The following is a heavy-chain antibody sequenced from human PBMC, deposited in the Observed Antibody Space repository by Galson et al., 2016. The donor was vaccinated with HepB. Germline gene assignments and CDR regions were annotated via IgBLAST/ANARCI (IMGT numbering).Heavy chain of an antibody. CDR1: GFTFSNYM. D-gene: IGHD3-9*01. Sequence: SLRLSCAASGFTFSNYMMNWVRQAPGKGLEWVSAIGGSGGDTYYPDSVKGRFTISRDNSKNTLYLHINSLRAEDTAVYYCARRYDTPGYYYIDFWGQGTLVTVSS. V-gene: IGHV3-23*01. J-gene: IGHJ4*02. CDR3: ARRYDTPGYYYIDF. CDR2: IGGSGGDT.